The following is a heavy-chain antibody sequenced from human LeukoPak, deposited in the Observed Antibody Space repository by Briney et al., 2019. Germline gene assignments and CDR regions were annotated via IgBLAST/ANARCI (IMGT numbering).Heavy chain of an antibody. Sequence: SVKVSCKSSGGTSNTYGINWVRQAPGQGLEWMGRNIPLFNIVNYAQKFQGRVTISADKSTSTAYMELKSLTSEDTAVYYCARDLTGDYGMDVWGQGTTVTVSS. CDR3: ARDLTGDYGMDV. J-gene: IGHJ6*02. D-gene: IGHD7-27*01. CDR2: NIPLFNIV. CDR1: GGTSNTYG. V-gene: IGHV1-69*04.